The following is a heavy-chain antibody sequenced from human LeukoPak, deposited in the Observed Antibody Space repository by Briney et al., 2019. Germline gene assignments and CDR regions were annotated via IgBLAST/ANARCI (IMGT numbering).Heavy chain of an antibody. Sequence: GGSLRLSCAAPGFTFSSYAMSWVRQAPGKGLEWVSAISGSGGSTYYADSVKGRFTISRDNSKNTLYLQMNSLRAEDTAVYYCAKYGASYYYGSGSPYYFDYWGQGTLVTVSS. D-gene: IGHD3-10*01. CDR2: ISGSGGST. J-gene: IGHJ4*02. V-gene: IGHV3-23*01. CDR3: AKYGASYYYGSGSPYYFDY. CDR1: GFTFSSYA.